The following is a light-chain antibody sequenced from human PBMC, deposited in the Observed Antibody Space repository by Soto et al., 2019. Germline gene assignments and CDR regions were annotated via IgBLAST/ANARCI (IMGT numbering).Light chain of an antibody. J-gene: IGKJ3*01. CDR1: QGIANY. CDR2: AAS. V-gene: IGKV1-27*01. CDR3: QQTYSTPFT. Sequence: DIQMTQSPSSLSASVGDRVTITCRASQGIANYLAWYQQKPGKVPKLLIYAASTLEPGVPSRFSGSGFGTDFTLTISNLQPEDFATYYCQQTYSTPFTFGPGTKVDIK.